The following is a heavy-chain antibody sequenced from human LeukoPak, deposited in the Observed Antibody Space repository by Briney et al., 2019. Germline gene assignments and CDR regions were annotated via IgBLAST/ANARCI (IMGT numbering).Heavy chain of an antibody. CDR1: GFTFSSYS. CDR2: ISSSSSYI. D-gene: IGHD7-27*01. J-gene: IGHJ6*04. Sequence: GGSLRLSCAASGFTFSSYSMNWVRQAPGKGLEWVSSISSSSSYIYYADSVKGRFTISRDNSKNTLYLQMNSLRAEDTAVYYCAKRGGTGEALDVWGKGTTVTVSS. CDR3: AKRGGTGEALDV. V-gene: IGHV3-21*01.